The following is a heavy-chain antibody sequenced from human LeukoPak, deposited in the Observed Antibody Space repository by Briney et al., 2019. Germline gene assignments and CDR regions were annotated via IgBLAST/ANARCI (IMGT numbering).Heavy chain of an antibody. Sequence: QNGGSLRLSCAASGFTFSSYWMSWVRQAPGKGLEWVANIKQDGSEKYYVDSVKGRFTISRDNAKNSLYLQMNNLRVEDTAVYYCAREMGGYPFDYWGQGTLVTVSS. CDR1: GFTFSSYW. CDR2: IKQDGSEK. V-gene: IGHV3-7*01. CDR3: AREMGGYPFDY. J-gene: IGHJ4*02. D-gene: IGHD5-12*01.